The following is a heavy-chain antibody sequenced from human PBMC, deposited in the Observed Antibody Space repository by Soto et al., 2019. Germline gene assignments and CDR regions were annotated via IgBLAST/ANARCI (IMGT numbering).Heavy chain of an antibody. CDR3: ARDGIGGTVFRGYLDY. CDR2: IRFDGSNE. V-gene: IGHV3-33*01. J-gene: IGHJ4*02. D-gene: IGHD1-7*01. CDR1: GGIFHGYG. Sequence: QEQLVESGGGVVQPGTSLRLSCAVPGGIFHGYGMHWVRQAPGKGLEWVAIIRFDGSNEEYADSVKGRFTISRDNSKNTVYLQMTTLGAEDTAVYDCARDGIGGTVFRGYLDYWGRGTVVTVSS.